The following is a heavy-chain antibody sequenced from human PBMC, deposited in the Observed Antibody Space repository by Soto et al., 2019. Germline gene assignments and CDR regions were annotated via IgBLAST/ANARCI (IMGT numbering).Heavy chain of an antibody. CDR2: IYYSGST. CDR3: ARVGGKVPRYFDY. Sequence: PSETLSLTCTVSGGSISSSSYYWGWIRQPPGKGLEWIGSIYYSGSTYYNPSLKSRVTISVDTSKNQFSLKLSSVTAADTAVYYCARVGGKVPRYFDYWGQGTLVTVSS. D-gene: IGHD3-16*01. J-gene: IGHJ4*02. CDR1: GGSISSSSYY. V-gene: IGHV4-39*01.